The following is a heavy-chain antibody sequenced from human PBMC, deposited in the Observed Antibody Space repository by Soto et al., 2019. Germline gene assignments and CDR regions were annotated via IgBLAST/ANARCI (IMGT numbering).Heavy chain of an antibody. CDR3: AKCPIITIFGVAWWYYGMDV. D-gene: IGHD3-3*01. Sequence: EVQLLESGGGLVQPGGSLRLSCAASGFTFSSYAMSWVRQAPGKGLEWVSAISGSGGSTYYADSVKGRFTISRDNSKNTLYLQRNSLRAEDTAVYYCAKCPIITIFGVAWWYYGMDVWGQGTTVTVSS. V-gene: IGHV3-23*01. J-gene: IGHJ6*02. CDR1: GFTFSSYA. CDR2: ISGSGGST.